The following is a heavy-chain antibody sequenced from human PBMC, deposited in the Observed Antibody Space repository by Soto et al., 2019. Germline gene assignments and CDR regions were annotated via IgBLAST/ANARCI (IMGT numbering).Heavy chain of an antibody. V-gene: IGHV4-59*12. CDR2: IYYSGST. CDR3: ARTRDQYCSGGSCYYYYYMDV. D-gene: IGHD2-15*01. Sequence: SETLSLTCTVSGDSISSYYWSWIRQPPGKGLGWIGYIYYSGSTNYNPSLKSRVTISVDTSKNQLSLKLSSVTAADTAVYYCARTRDQYCSGGSCYYYYYMDVWGKGTTVTVSS. CDR1: GDSISSYY. J-gene: IGHJ6*03.